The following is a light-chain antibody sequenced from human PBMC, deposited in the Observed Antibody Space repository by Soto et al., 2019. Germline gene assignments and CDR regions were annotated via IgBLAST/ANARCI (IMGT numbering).Light chain of an antibody. Sequence: DIQMTQSPSTLSASVGDRVTITCRASQSISSLLAWYQQKPGKAPKFLIYKASTLQSEVPSRFSGSGSGTEFTLTITSLQPDDFATYYCHQYYSFPRTFGQGTKVDIK. CDR3: HQYYSFPRT. CDR1: QSISSL. J-gene: IGKJ1*01. V-gene: IGKV1-5*03. CDR2: KAS.